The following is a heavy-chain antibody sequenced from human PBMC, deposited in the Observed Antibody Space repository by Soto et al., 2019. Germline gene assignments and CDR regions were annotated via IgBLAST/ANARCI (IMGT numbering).Heavy chain of an antibody. V-gene: IGHV3-74*01. J-gene: IGHJ4*02. CDR1: VFTFISYW. Sequence: PGWSLRLSCASSVFTFISYWMHWVRQAPGKGLVWVSRINSDGSSTSYADSVKGRFTISRDNAKNTLYLQMNSLRAEDTAVYYCARDSRPSSGYYWGQGTLVTVSS. CDR2: INSDGSST. D-gene: IGHD3-22*01. CDR3: ARDSRPSSGYY.